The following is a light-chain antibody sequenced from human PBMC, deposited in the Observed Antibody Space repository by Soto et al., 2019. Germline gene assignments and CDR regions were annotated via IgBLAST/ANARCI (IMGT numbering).Light chain of an antibody. V-gene: IGLV2-14*01. CDR1: SSDVGGSEY. Sequence: QSVLTQPASVSGSPGQSITISCTGTSSDVGGSEYVSWYQQHPGKAPKAMIYEVSDRPSGVSHRFSGSKSANTATLTISGLQPEDEADYYCRSYTSGSTLYVFGPRTKVTVL. CDR3: RSYTSGSTLYV. J-gene: IGLJ1*01. CDR2: EVS.